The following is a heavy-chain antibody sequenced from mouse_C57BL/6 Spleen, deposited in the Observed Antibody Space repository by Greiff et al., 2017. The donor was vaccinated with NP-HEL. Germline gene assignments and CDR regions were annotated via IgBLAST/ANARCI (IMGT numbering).Heavy chain of an antibody. D-gene: IGHD1-1*01. CDR3: ARDGDYGSSYVDWFAY. J-gene: IGHJ3*01. CDR1: GYSITSGYY. Sequence: EVHLVESGPGLVKPSQSLSLTCSVTGYSITSGYYWNWIRQFPGNKLEWMGYISYDGSNNYNPSLKNRISITRDTSKNQFFLKLNSVTTEDTATYYCARDGDYGSSYVDWFAYWGQGTLVTVSA. V-gene: IGHV3-6*01. CDR2: ISYDGSN.